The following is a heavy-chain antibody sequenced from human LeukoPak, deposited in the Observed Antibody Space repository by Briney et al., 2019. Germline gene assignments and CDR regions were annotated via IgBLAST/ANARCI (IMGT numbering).Heavy chain of an antibody. D-gene: IGHD6-6*01. CDR1: GYTFTSYY. CDR2: INPSGGST. V-gene: IGHV1-46*03. CDR3: ARDIAAHLFDP. Sequence: ASVKVSCKAPGYTFTSYYMHWVRQAPGQGLEWMGIINPSGGSTSYAQKFQGRVTMTRDTSTSTVYMELSSLRSEDTAVYYCARDIAAHLFDPWGQGTLVTVSS. J-gene: IGHJ5*02.